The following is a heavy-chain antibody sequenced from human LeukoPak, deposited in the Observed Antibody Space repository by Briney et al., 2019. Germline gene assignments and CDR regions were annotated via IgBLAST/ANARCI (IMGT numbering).Heavy chain of an antibody. D-gene: IGHD1-20*01. CDR1: GFTFSGSA. Sequence: QSGGSLRLSCAASGFTFSGSAMHWVRQASGKGLEWVGRIRSKANSYATAYAASVKGRFTISRDDSKNTAYLQMNSLRAEDTAVYYCARGEYNWNDLHLWGQGTLVTVSS. CDR3: ARGEYNWNDLHL. CDR2: IRSKANSYAT. J-gene: IGHJ5*02. V-gene: IGHV3-73*01.